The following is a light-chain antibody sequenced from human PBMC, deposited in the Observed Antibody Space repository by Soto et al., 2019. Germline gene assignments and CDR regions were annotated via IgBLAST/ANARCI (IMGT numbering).Light chain of an antibody. J-gene: IGKJ1*01. CDR1: QSVSSSY. CDR2: GAS. Sequence: EIALTQSPGTLSLSPGARATLSCRASQSVSSSYLAWYQQKPGQAPRLLIYGASSRATGIPDRFSGSGSGTDFTLTISRLEPEDFAVYYCQQYGSSPGTFGQGTKVEIK. CDR3: QQYGSSPGT. V-gene: IGKV3-20*01.